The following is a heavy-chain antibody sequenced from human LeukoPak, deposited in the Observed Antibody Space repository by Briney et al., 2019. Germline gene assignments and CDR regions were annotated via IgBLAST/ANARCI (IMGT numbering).Heavy chain of an antibody. V-gene: IGHV4-61*02. Sequence: SETLSLTCTVSGGSISSGSYYWRWIRQPAGKGLEWIGRIYTSGSTNYNPSLNSRVTISVDTSKNQFSLKLSSVTAADTAVYYCARDSSDYYYYYMDVWGKGTTVTISS. CDR1: GGSISSGSYY. D-gene: IGHD3-10*01. CDR2: IYTSGST. J-gene: IGHJ6*03. CDR3: ARDSSDYYYYYMDV.